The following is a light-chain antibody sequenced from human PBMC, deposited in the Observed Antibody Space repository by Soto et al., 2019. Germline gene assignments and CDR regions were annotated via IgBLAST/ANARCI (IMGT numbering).Light chain of an antibody. J-gene: IGKJ2*01. CDR1: QTVTNNY. V-gene: IGKV3-20*01. CDR3: QQYDSSYT. CDR2: GAS. Sequence: EIVLTQSPGTLSLSPGERATLSCRASQTVTNNYLAWYQQKPGQAPRLVMSGASSRAAGIPDRFSGGGSETYFTLTISRLAPEDFAVYYCQQYDSSYTFGQGTKLEIK.